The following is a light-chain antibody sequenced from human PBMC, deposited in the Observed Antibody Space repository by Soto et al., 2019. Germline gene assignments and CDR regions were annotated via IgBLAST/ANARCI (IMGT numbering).Light chain of an antibody. CDR3: QQYNDWPIT. CDR2: GAS. J-gene: IGKJ5*01. CDR1: QSVSSN. V-gene: IGKV3-15*01. Sequence: EIVMTQSPATLSVSPGERATLSCRASQSVSSNLAWYQQKPGQAPRLLIYGASTRATGIPARFSGGGSGTEFTLTMSSLQSEDFAVYYCQQYNDWPITFGQGTRLEIK.